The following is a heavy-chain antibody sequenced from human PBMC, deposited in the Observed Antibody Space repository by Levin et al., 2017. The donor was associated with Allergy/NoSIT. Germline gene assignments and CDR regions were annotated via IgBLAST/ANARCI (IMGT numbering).Heavy chain of an antibody. CDR2: ILFDGSSE. CDR1: EFRFNQYG. J-gene: IGHJ4*02. CDR3: AKDQVARIDQ. D-gene: IGHD5-12*01. Sequence: GGSLRLSCAASEFRFNQYGMHWVRQAPGKGLEWVAFILFDGSSESYADSVKGRFTISRDNSKNTLYLEMNSLRPEDTAVYYCAKDQVARIDQWGQGTLVTVSS. V-gene: IGHV3-30*02.